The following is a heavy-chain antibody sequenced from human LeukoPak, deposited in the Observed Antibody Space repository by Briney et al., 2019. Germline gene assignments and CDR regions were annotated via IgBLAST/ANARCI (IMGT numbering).Heavy chain of an antibody. CDR3: AREVPDIVVVPTHLGYLEWLHRYNWFDP. CDR1: GYTFTSYY. Sequence: ASVKVSCKASGYTFTSYYMRWVRQAPGQGLEWMGIINPSGGSTSYAQKFQGRVTMTRDTSTSTVYMELSSLRSEDTAVYYCAREVPDIVVVPTHLGYLEWLHRYNWFDPWGQGTLVTVSS. CDR2: INPSGGST. D-gene: IGHD2-2*01. V-gene: IGHV1-46*01. J-gene: IGHJ5*02.